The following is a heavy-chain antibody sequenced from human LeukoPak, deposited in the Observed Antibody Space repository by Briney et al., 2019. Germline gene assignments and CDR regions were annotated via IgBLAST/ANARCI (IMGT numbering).Heavy chain of an antibody. D-gene: IGHD6-19*01. CDR1: GGSFSGYY. J-gene: IGHJ4*02. CDR3: ARRYASGWSPTFDY. CDR2: INHSGST. V-gene: IGHV4-34*01. Sequence: KPSETLSLTCAVYGGSFSGYYWSWIRQPPGKGLEWIGEINHSGSTNYNPSLKSRVTISVDTSKNQFSLKLSSVTAADTAVYFCARRYASGWSPTFDYWGQGILVTVST.